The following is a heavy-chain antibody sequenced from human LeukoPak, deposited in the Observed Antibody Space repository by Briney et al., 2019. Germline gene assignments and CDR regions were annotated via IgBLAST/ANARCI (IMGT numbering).Heavy chain of an antibody. CDR3: AKLGSIAAAGTGDDAFDI. J-gene: IGHJ3*02. V-gene: IGHV3-30*18. D-gene: IGHD6-13*01. CDR1: GFTFSSYG. CDR2: ISYDGSNK. Sequence: PGGSLRLSCAASGFTFSSYGMHWVRQAPGKGLEWVAVISYDGSNKYYADSVKGRFTISRDNSKNTLYLQMNSLRAEDTAVYYCAKLGSIAAAGTGDDAFDIWGQGTMVTVSS.